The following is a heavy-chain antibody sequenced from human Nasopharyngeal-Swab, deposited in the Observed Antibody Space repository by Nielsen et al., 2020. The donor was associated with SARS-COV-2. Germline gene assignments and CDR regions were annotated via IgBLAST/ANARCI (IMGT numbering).Heavy chain of an antibody. CDR1: GGSISSSSYY. CDR3: ARYKDQRRLQNDY. J-gene: IGHJ4*02. V-gene: IGHV4-39*01. Sequence: SETLSLTCTVSGGSISSSSYYWGWLRHPPGKGLEWIGSIYYRGSTYYNPSLKSRVTISVDRSKNQFSLKLSSVTAADTAVYYCARYKDQRRLQNDYWGQGTLVTVSS. D-gene: IGHD5-24*01. CDR2: IYYRGST.